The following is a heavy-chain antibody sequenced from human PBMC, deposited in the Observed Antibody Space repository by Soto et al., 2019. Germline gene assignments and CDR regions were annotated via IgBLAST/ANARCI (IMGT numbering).Heavy chain of an antibody. CDR3: ARVLSGGSFDVIDF. D-gene: IGHD2-15*01. CDR2: INSVNGGT. J-gene: IGHJ3*01. CDR1: GYTFTGYY. V-gene: IGHV1-2*02. Sequence: GASVKISCKTSGYTFTGYYMHWVRQAPGQGLEWMGYINSVNGGTNYAQKFQGRVTMTRDTSITTAYMELGSLTSGDTAVYYCARVLSGGSFDVIDFWGQGTVVTVSS.